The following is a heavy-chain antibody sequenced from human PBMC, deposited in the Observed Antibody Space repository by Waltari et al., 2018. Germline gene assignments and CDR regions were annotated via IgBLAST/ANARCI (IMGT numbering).Heavy chain of an antibody. CDR1: GYTFTEYY. CDR2: VDPEDGET. CDR3: ATESGRGSTSCYGGCWFDP. Sequence: EVQLVQSGAEVKKLGATVKISCKVSGYTFTEYYMHWVQQAPGQGLEWMGLVDPEDGETIYAEKFQGRVTITADTSTDTAYMELSSLRSEDTAVYYCATESGRGSTSCYGGCWFDPWGQGTLVTVSS. D-gene: IGHD2-2*01. V-gene: IGHV1-69-2*01. J-gene: IGHJ5*02.